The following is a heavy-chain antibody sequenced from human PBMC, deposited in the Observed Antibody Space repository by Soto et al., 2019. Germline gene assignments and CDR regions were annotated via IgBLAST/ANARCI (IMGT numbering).Heavy chain of an antibody. CDR3: ARDFMRYSSSTSAIEY. Sequence: SETLSLTCTVSGDSISSGDYYWSWVRQSPGKGLEWIGCIYYSGTTYYNPSLETRLTMSVDTSKNQFSLRLSSVTAADTAMYFCARDFMRYSSSTSAIEYWGQGTLVTVSS. CDR1: GDSISSGDYY. J-gene: IGHJ4*02. D-gene: IGHD6-6*01. V-gene: IGHV4-30-4*01. CDR2: IYYSGTT.